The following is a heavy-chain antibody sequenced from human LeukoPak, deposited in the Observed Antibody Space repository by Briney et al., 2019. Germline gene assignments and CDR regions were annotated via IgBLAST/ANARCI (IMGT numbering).Heavy chain of an antibody. Sequence: PGGSLRLSCAASGFTFSSYAMSWVRQAPGKGLEWVSAISGSGGSTYYADSVKGRFTISRDNSKNTLYLQMNSLRAEDTAVYYCAKGSSPYDFWDDLLNFDYWGQGTLVTVSS. CDR3: AKGSSPYDFWDDLLNFDY. CDR1: GFTFSSYA. J-gene: IGHJ4*02. CDR2: ISGSGGST. D-gene: IGHD3-3*01. V-gene: IGHV3-23*01.